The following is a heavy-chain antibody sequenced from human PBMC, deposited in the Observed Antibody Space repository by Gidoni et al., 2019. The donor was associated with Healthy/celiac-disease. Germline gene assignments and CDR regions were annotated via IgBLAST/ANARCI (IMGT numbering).Heavy chain of an antibody. D-gene: IGHD1-26*01. J-gene: IGHJ4*02. CDR1: GFPFSSDS. Sequence: EVQLVASGGGLVKPGGSLRLSCAASGFPFSSDSMNWVRQAPGKGLEWVSSISSSSSYIYYADSVKGRFTISRDNAKNSLYLQMNSLRAEDTAVYYCARDLGAYSGSYHLGYWGQGTLVTVSS. V-gene: IGHV3-21*01. CDR3: ARDLGAYSGSYHLGY. CDR2: ISSSSSYI.